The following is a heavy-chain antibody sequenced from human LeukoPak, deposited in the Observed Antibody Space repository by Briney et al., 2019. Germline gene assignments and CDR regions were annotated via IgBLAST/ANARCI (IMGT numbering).Heavy chain of an antibody. J-gene: IGHJ6*02. Sequence: ASVKVSCKASGYTFTSYDINWVRQATGQGLEWMGWMNPNSGNTGYAQKFQGRVTMTRNTSISTAYMELSSLRSEDTAVYYCARGSWIQLRYYYYGMDVWGQGTTVTVSS. CDR3: ARGSWIQLRYYYYGMDV. CDR1: GYTFTSYD. D-gene: IGHD5-18*01. V-gene: IGHV1-8*01. CDR2: MNPNSGNT.